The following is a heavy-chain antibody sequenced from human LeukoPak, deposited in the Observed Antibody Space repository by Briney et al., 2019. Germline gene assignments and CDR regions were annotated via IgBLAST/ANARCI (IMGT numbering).Heavy chain of an antibody. J-gene: IGHJ6*03. D-gene: IGHD3-9*01. CDR1: GFTFGDYA. Sequence: GGSLRLSCTASGFTFGDYAMSWVRQAPGKGLEWVGFIRSKAYGGTTEYAASVKGRFTISRDDSKSIAYLQMNSLKTEDTAVYYCTRDNVLRYFDWLSPSISYYYMDVWGKGTTVTISS. CDR3: TRDNVLRYFDWLSPSISYYYMDV. CDR2: IRSKAYGGTT. V-gene: IGHV3-49*04.